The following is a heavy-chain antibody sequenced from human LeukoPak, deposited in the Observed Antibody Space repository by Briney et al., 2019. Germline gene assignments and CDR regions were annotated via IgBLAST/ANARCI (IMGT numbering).Heavy chain of an antibody. D-gene: IGHD2-21*01. CDR3: ARRILWWRMDV. J-gene: IGHJ6*03. V-gene: IGHV4-39*07. CDR1: GGSISSSSYY. Sequence: SETPSLTCTVSGGSISSSSYYWGWIRQPPGKGLEWIGSIYYSGSTNYNPSLKSRVTISVDTSKNQFSLKLSSVTAADTAVYYCARRILWWRMDVWGKGTTVTVSS. CDR2: IYYSGST.